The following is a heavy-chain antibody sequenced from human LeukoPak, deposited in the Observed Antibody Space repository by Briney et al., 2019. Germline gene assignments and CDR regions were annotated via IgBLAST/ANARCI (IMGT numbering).Heavy chain of an antibody. Sequence: GGSLRLSCAASGFTFSSYAMSWVRQAPGKGLEWVSAISGSGGSTYYADSVKGWFTISRDNSKNTLYLQMNSLRAEDTAVYYCAKVSHDYVWGSYRHFDYWGQGTLVTVSS. CDR2: ISGSGGST. V-gene: IGHV3-23*01. J-gene: IGHJ4*02. CDR1: GFTFSSYA. CDR3: AKVSHDYVWGSYRHFDY. D-gene: IGHD3-16*02.